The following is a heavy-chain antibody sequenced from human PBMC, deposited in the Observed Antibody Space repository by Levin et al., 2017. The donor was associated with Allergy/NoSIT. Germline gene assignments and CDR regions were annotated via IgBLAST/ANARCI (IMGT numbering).Heavy chain of an antibody. V-gene: IGHV4-59*01. Sequence: SQTLSLTCTVSGGSISSYYWSWIRQPPGKGLEWIGYIYYSGGTNYNPSLKSRVTISVDTSKNQFSLKLSSVTAADTAVYYCARDRSIAAGGTFYYYGMDVWGQGTTVTVSS. CDR2: IYYSGGT. CDR1: GGSISSYY. J-gene: IGHJ6*02. D-gene: IGHD6-13*01. CDR3: ARDRSIAAGGTFYYYGMDV.